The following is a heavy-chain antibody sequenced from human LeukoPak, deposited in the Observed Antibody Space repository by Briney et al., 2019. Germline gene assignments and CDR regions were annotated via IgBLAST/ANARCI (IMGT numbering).Heavy chain of an antibody. CDR3: AKVVAVAGVFDY. D-gene: IGHD6-19*01. CDR1: GFTFSSYG. V-gene: IGHV3-23*01. Sequence: GGSLRLSCAASGFTFSSYGMSWVRQAPGKGLEWVSAISGSGGSTYYADSVKGRFTISRDNSKNTLYLQMNSLRAEDTAVYYCAKVVAVAGVFDYWGQGTLVTVSS. J-gene: IGHJ4*02. CDR2: ISGSGGST.